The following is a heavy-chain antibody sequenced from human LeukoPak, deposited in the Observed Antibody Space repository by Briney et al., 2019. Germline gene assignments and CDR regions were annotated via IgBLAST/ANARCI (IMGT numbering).Heavy chain of an antibody. CDR3: ARDLALEWLLDY. CDR1: GGSFSGYY. Sequence: PSETLSRTCAVYGGSFSGYYWSWIRQPPGKGLEWIGEINHSGSTNYNPSLKSRVTISVDTSKNQFSLKLSSVTAADTAVYYCARDLALEWLLDYWGQGTLVTVSS. CDR2: INHSGST. D-gene: IGHD3-3*01. V-gene: IGHV4-34*01. J-gene: IGHJ4*02.